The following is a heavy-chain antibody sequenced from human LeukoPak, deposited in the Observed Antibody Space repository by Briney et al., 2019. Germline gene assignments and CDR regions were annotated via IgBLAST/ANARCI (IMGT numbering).Heavy chain of an antibody. CDR3: ASPDSSGSSYYGLDV. CDR1: GLIFSNYG. J-gene: IGHJ6*02. Sequence: GRSLRLSCAASGLIFSNYGIHWVRQAPGKGLEWVAVIWYDGSNQYYADSVKGRFTISRDNSKNTVYLEMNSLRAEDTAVYYCASPDSSGSSYYGLDVWGQGTTVTVSS. V-gene: IGHV3-33*01. CDR2: IWYDGSNQ. D-gene: IGHD6-25*01.